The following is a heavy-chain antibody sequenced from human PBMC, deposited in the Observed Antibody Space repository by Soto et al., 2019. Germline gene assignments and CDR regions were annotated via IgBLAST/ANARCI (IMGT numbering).Heavy chain of an antibody. V-gene: IGHV1-2*02. Sequence: ASVKVSCKSSGYSFTGSYIHWIRQAPGQGLEWMGWVNPNTGSTTYAQKFKGRVTMTRDTSITTTYMQLNSLTSDDTAVYYCARGSPFWLSDPWGQGTLVTVSS. D-gene: IGHD3-3*01. J-gene: IGHJ5*02. CDR2: VNPNTGST. CDR1: GYSFTGSY. CDR3: ARGSPFWLSDP.